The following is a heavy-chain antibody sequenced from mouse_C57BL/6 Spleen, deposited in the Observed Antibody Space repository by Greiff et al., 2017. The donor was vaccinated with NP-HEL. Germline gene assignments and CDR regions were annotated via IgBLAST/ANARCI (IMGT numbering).Heavy chain of an antibody. D-gene: IGHD2-14*01. V-gene: IGHV1-9*01. CDR1: GYTFTGYW. J-gene: IGHJ4*01. CDR2: ILPGSGST. Sequence: QVQLKQSGAELMKPGASVKLSCKATGYTFTGYWIEWVKQRPGHGLEWIGEILPGSGSTNYNEKFKGRATFTADTSSNTAYMQLSSLTTEDSDIYYCAIRGVRVRQVYAMDYWGQGTSVTVSS. CDR3: AIRGVRVRQVYAMDY.